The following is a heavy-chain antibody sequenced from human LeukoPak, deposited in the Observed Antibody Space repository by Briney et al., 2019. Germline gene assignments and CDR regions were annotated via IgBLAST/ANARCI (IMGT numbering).Heavy chain of an antibody. Sequence: GGSLRLSCAASGFTFTDYGMHWVRQAPGKGLVWVSRINSDGSSTSYADSVKGRFTISRDNAKNTLYLQMNSLRAEDTAVYYCARRPYYDSSGYYYYYYGMDVWGQGTTVTVSS. CDR3: ARRPYYDSSGYYYYYYGMDV. J-gene: IGHJ6*02. D-gene: IGHD3-22*01. V-gene: IGHV3-74*01. CDR1: GFTFTDYG. CDR2: INSDGSST.